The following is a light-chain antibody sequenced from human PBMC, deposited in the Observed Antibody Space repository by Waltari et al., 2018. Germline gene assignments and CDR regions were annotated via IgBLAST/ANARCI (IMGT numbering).Light chain of an antibody. CDR2: DVS. J-gene: IGLJ2*01. CDR3: CSYAGSYTFVV. V-gene: IGLV2-11*01. Sequence: QSALTQPRPVSGSPGQSVTISCTGTSSDVDGYNYVSWYQQHPGKAPKLMIYDVSKRPSGVPDRFSGSKSGNTASLTISGLQAEDEADYYCCSYAGSYTFVVFGGGTKLTVL. CDR1: SSDVDGYNY.